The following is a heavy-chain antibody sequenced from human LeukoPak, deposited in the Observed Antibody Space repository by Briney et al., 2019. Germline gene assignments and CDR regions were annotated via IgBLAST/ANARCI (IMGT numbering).Heavy chain of an antibody. CDR1: GFTFSSYW. CDR2: INSVGSST. J-gene: IGHJ4*02. D-gene: IGHD3-9*01. Sequence: GGSLRLSCAASGFTFSSYWMHWVRQAPGKELVWVSRINSVGSSTSSADSVKGRFTISRDNAKNTLYLQMNSLRAEDTAVYYCARDFDRYYFDYWGQGTLVTVSP. V-gene: IGHV3-74*01. CDR3: ARDFDRYYFDY.